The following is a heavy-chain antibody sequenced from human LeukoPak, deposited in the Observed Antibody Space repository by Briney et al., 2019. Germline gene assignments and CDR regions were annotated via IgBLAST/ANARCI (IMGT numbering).Heavy chain of an antibody. V-gene: IGHV5-10-1*01. CDR1: GYSFTSYW. D-gene: IGHD2-2*01. J-gene: IGHJ4*02. Sequence: GASLKISCKGSGYSFTSYWISWVRQMPGKGLEWMGRIDPSDSYTNYSPSFQGHVTISADKSISTAYLQWSSLKASDTAIYYCARHLSSITSCPHYWGQGTLVTVSS. CDR3: ARHLSSITSCPHY. CDR2: IDPSDSYT.